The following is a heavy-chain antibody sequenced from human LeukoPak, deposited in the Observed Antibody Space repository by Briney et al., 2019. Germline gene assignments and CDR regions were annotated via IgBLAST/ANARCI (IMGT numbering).Heavy chain of an antibody. V-gene: IGHV3-43*02. CDR3: AKELIEINYGGTSYSSD. Sequence: GGSLRLPCASSGFIYCDYAMHWVSQAPGKGLEWVSLISGDGDSTYYADSVKGRFTISRDNSKNPLYLQMNSLRTEDTALYYCAKELIEINYGGTSYSSDWGQATLVTVSS. CDR2: ISGDGDST. CDR1: GFIYCDYA. D-gene: IGHD4-23*01. J-gene: IGHJ4*02.